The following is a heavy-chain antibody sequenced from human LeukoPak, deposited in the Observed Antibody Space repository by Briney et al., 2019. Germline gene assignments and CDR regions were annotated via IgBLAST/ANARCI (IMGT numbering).Heavy chain of an antibody. V-gene: IGHV3-23*01. D-gene: IGHD3-3*01. CDR1: GFTFSSYA. CDR3: AKRRYDFWSGYKDLAY. CDR2: ISGSGGST. Sequence: GGSLRLSCAASGFTFSSYAMSWVRQAPGKGLEWVSVISGSGGSTYYADSVKGRFTVSRDNSKNTLYLQMNSLGAEDTAVYYCAKRRYDFWSGYKDLAYWGQGTLVTVSS. J-gene: IGHJ4*02.